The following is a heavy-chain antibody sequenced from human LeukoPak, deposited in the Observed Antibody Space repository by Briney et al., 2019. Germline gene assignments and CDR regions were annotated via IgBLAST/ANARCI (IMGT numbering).Heavy chain of an antibody. CDR3: ARSRWFSAFDY. D-gene: IGHD2-15*01. V-gene: IGHV1-2*02. CDR1: GYTFTAYY. J-gene: IGHJ4*02. CDR2: INPNSGGT. Sequence: ASVKVSCKASGYTFTAYYVHWVRQAPGQGLEWMGWINPNSGGTNYAQKFQGRVTMTRDTSISTAYMVLSRLRSDDTAVYYCARSRWFSAFDYWGQGTLVTVSS.